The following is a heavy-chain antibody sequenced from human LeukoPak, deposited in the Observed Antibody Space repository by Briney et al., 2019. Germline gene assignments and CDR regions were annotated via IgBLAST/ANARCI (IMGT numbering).Heavy chain of an antibody. Sequence: GGSLRLSCAASGFTFSSYAMSWVRQAPGKGLEWVSAISGSGGSTYYADSVKGRFTISRDNSKNTLYLQMNSLRAEDTAVYYCAKGEMIVLMVYAKPNWFDPWGQGTLVTVSS. J-gene: IGHJ5*02. D-gene: IGHD2-8*01. CDR1: GFTFSSYA. CDR3: AKGEMIVLMVYAKPNWFDP. V-gene: IGHV3-23*01. CDR2: ISGSGGST.